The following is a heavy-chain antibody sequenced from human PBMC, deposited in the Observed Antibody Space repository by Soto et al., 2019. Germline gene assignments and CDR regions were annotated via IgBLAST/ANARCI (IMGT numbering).Heavy chain of an antibody. CDR3: ARALGDWFDP. CDR2: IIPIFGTA. J-gene: IGHJ5*02. V-gene: IGHV1-69*13. CDR1: GYTFTSYY. Sequence: SVKVSCKAPGYTFTSYYMHWVRQAPGQGLEWMGGIIPIFGTANYAQKFQGRVTITADESTSTAYMELSSLRSEDTAVYYCARALGDWFDPWGQGTLVTVYS.